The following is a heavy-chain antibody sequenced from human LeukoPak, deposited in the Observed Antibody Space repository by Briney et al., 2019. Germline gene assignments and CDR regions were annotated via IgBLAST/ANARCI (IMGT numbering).Heavy chain of an antibody. D-gene: IGHD3-22*01. V-gene: IGHV1-18*01. CDR3: ARGVGHYYDSSGYYSI. CDR1: GYTFTSYG. Sequence: ASVKVSCKASGYTFTSYGISWVRQAPGQGLEWMGWISAYNGNTNYAQKLQGRVTMTTDTSTSTAYMELRGLRSDDTAVYYCARGVGHYYDSSGYYSIWGQGTMVTVSS. CDR2: ISAYNGNT. J-gene: IGHJ3*02.